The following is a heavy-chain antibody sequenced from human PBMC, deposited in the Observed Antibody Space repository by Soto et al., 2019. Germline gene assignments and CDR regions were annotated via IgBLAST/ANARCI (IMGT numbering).Heavy chain of an antibody. CDR3: ARGSRSYDRYCYYGMDD. D-gene: IGHD1-26*01. V-gene: IGHV4-34*01. Sequence: SETLSLTCAVYGGSFSGYYWSWIRQPPGKGLEWIGEINHSGSTNYNPSLKRRVTISVDTSKNQCSLKLSSVTAADTAVYYCARGSRSYDRYCYYGMDDWGQGTTVTVSS. CDR1: GGSFSGYY. CDR2: INHSGST. J-gene: IGHJ6*02.